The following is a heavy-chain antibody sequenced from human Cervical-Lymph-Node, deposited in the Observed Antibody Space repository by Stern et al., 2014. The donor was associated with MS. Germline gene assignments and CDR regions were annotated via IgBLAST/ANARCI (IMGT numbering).Heavy chain of an antibody. CDR3: SRGTGVTGSTVSWFDP. CDR2: TYYRSKWYS. D-gene: IGHD1-7*01. V-gene: IGHV6-1*01. CDR1: GDSVSSNSAA. Sequence: QVQLVQSGPGLVKPSQTLSLTCAISGDSVSSNSAAWNWIRQSPSRGLEWLGRTYYRSKWYSDYAVSVKSRITINPDTSENQFSLQLNSVTPEDTAVYYCSRGTGVTGSTVSWFDPWGQGTLVTVSS. J-gene: IGHJ5*02.